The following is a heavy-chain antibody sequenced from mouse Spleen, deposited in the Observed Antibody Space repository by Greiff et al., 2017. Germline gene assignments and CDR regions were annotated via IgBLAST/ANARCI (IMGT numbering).Heavy chain of an antibody. D-gene: IGHD1-1*01. V-gene: IGHV5-17*01. CDR3: ARSGLLRGAMDY. CDR2: ISSGSSTI. J-gene: IGHJ4*01. CDR1: GFTFSDYG. Sequence: EVMLVESGGGLVKPGGSLKLSCAASGFTFSDYGMHWVRQAPEKGLEWVAYISSGSSTIYYADTVKGRFTISRDNAKNTLFLQMTSLRSEDTAMYYCARSGLLRGAMDYWGQGTSVTVSS.